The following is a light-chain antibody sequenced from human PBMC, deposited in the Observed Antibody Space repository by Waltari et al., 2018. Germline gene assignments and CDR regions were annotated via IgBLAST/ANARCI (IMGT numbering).Light chain of an antibody. Sequence: EIVLTQSPATLSLSPGARATLSSRASQSITNYLAWYQQKPGQAPRLLIYDTSKRATDIPVRFSGSGSGTDFTLTISSLEPEDFAVYYCQQRSNWLRTFGQGTTVAIK. CDR3: QQRSNWLRT. J-gene: IGKJ1*01. CDR2: DTS. V-gene: IGKV3-11*01. CDR1: QSITNY.